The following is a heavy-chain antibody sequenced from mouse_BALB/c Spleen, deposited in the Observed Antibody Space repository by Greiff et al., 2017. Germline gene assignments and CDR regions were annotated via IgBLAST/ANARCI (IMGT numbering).Heavy chain of an antibody. CDR2: IWGDGST. CDR3: ARDRDVYAMDY. D-gene: IGHD3-3*01. Sequence: VQGVESGPGLVAPSQSLSITCTVSGFSLTGYGVNWVRQPPGKGLEWLGMIWGDGSTDYNSALKSRLSISKDNSKSQVFLKMNSLQTDDTARYYRARDRDVYAMDYWGQGTSVTVSS. CDR1: GFSLTGYG. V-gene: IGHV2-6-7*01. J-gene: IGHJ4*01.